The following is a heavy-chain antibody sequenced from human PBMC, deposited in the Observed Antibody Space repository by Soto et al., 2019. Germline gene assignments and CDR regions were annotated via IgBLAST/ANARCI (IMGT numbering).Heavy chain of an antibody. J-gene: IGHJ4*02. D-gene: IGHD1-7*01. V-gene: IGHV1-2*02. CDR2: INHKNGGT. Sequence: QVRLVQSGAEVKKPGASVKVTCKPSGYTFTDAYIHWVRQAPGQGLEWLGWINHKNGGTNYAQKFQGRVTMTRGTYSSTAFMELSSLSSIDTAVYYCAREEGTELDFWGQGTLVTVSS. CDR1: GYTFTDAY. CDR3: AREEGTELDF.